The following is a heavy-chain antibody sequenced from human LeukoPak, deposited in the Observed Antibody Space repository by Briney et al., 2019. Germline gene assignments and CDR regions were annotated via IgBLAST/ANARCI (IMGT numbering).Heavy chain of an antibody. CDR2: IRYDGSNE. V-gene: IGHV3-30*02. D-gene: IGHD1-26*01. CDR1: GFTFSNYG. J-gene: IGHJ4*02. Sequence: PGGSLRLSCAASGFTFSNYGMRWVRQAPGKGLEWVAFIRYDGSNEYYADSVKDRFTISRDDSKNTLYLQMNSLRAEDTAVYYCAKDEVYVGATYFDYWGQGTLVTVSS. CDR3: AKDEVYVGATYFDY.